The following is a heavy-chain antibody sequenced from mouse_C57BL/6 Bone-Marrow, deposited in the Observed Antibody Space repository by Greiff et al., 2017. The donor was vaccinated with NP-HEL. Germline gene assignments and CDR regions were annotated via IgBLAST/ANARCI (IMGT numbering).Heavy chain of an antibody. V-gene: IGHV1-22*01. CDR1: GYTFTDYN. J-gene: IGHJ1*03. Sequence: DVQLQESGPELVKPGASVMMSCKASGYTFTDYNMHWVKQSHGKSLEWIGYINPNNGGTSYNQKFKGKATLTVNKSSSTAYMELRSLTSEDSAVYYCARGVTTVVATPYWYFDVWGTGTTVTVSS. CDR3: ARGVTTVVATPYWYFDV. CDR2: INPNNGGT. D-gene: IGHD1-1*01.